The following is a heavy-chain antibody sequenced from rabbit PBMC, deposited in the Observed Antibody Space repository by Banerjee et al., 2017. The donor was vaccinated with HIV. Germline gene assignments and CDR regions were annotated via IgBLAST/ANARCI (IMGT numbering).Heavy chain of an antibody. V-gene: IGHV1S40*01. J-gene: IGHJ3*01. Sequence: QSLEESGGGLVQPEGSLTLTCTASGFSFSSSYYMCWVRQAPGKGLELIACIYTSSGVTYYASWAKGRFTISKTSSTTVTLEMTSLTAADTATYFCARSSYAGYGAYDYADLWGQGTLVTVS. CDR2: IYTSSGVT. CDR3: ARSSYAGYGAYDYADL. CDR1: GFSFSSSYY. D-gene: IGHD7-1*01.